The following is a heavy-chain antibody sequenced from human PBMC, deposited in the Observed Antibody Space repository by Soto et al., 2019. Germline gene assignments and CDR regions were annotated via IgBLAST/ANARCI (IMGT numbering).Heavy chain of an antibody. J-gene: IGHJ4*02. Sequence: SETLSLTCAVYGGSFSGYYWSWIRQPPGKGLEWIGEINHSGSTNYNPSLKSRVTISVDTSKNQFSLKLSSVTAADTAVYYCAREVGATYYWGQGTLVTVSS. D-gene: IGHD1-26*01. V-gene: IGHV4-34*01. CDR2: INHSGST. CDR1: GGSFSGYY. CDR3: AREVGATYY.